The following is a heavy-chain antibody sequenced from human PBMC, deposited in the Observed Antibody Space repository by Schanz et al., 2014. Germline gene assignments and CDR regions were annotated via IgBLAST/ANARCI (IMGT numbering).Heavy chain of an antibody. CDR3: AKTPREYCNYDNCPNWFDS. CDR2: IGNGGVTI. J-gene: IGHJ5*01. Sequence: VQLVASGGGLVQPGGSLRLSCAASGFAVDNYYMSCVRQAPGRGLEWVSYIGNGGVTIYYADSVKGRFTISRDNSKNSLYLQMNSLRAEDTAVYYCAKTPREYCNYDNCPNWFDSWGQGTLVTASS. D-gene: IGHD2-15*01. CDR1: GFAVDNYY. V-gene: IGHV3-11*01.